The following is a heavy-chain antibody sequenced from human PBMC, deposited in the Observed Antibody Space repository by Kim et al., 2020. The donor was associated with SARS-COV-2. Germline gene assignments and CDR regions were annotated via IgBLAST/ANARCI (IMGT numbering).Heavy chain of an antibody. Sequence: GKGEQKFSQKFQGRVTLTSETSASAAYMELSSLGSEDTAVYYCARSRSLDYWGQGTLVTVSS. CDR3: ARSRSLDY. J-gene: IGHJ4*02. D-gene: IGHD2-2*01. V-gene: IGHV1-3*01. CDR2: GKGEQ.